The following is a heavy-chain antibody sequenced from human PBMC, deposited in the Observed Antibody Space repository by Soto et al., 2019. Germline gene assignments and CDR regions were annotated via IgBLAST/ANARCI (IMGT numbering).Heavy chain of an antibody. J-gene: IGHJ2*01. V-gene: IGHV1-46*03. CDR3: ARSPYYYGSGSYYNHWYFDL. CDR1: GYTFTSYY. Sequence: QVQLVQSGAEVKKPGASVKVSCKASGYTFTSYYMHWVRQAPGQGLEWMGIINPSGGSTSYAQKFQGGATMTRDTSTSTVYMELSSLRSEDTAVYYCARSPYYYGSGSYYNHWYFDLWGRGTLVTVSS. D-gene: IGHD3-10*01. CDR2: INPSGGST.